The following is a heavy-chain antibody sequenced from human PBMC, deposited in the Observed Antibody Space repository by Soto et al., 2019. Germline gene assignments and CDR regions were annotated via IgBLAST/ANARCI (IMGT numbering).Heavy chain of an antibody. J-gene: IGHJ4*02. V-gene: IGHV3-74*01. Sequence: GSLRLSCAASGFTFSRYPMHWVRQAPGKGLVWVSRINSDGSSTRYADSVKGRFTVSRDNAKNTLYLEMNSLRAEDTAVYYCARGSSYALEYWGQGTLVTVSS. CDR1: GFTFSRYP. CDR2: INSDGSST. D-gene: IGHD3-16*01. CDR3: ARGSSYALEY.